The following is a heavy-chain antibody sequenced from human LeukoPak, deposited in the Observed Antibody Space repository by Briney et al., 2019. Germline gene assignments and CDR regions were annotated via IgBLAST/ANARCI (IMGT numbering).Heavy chain of an antibody. J-gene: IGHJ4*02. D-gene: IGHD5-18*01. CDR2: ISSSGSTI. V-gene: IGHV3-48*03. CDR1: GFTFSNYE. CDR3: AQIYTYGSSQFDY. Sequence: PGGSLRLSCAASGFTFSNYEMNWVRQAQGKGLEWVSYISSSGSTIYYADSVKGRFTISRDNAKNSLYLQMNSLRAEDTAVYYCAQIYTYGSSQFDYWGQGTLVTVSS.